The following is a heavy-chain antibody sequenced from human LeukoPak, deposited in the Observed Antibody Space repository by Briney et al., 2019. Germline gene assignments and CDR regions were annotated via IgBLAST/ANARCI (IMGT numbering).Heavy chain of an antibody. CDR3: ARDVGKYYMDV. V-gene: IGHV3-53*01. J-gene: IGHJ6*03. Sequence: GGSLRLSCAASGFTVSNYYMSWVRQAPGKGLEWVSDIYTDDRTYYADSVKGRFTISRDNAKNSLYLQMNSLRAEDTAVYYCARDVGKYYMDVWGEGTTVTISS. D-gene: IGHD1-14*01. CDR1: GFTVSNYY. CDR2: IYTDDRT.